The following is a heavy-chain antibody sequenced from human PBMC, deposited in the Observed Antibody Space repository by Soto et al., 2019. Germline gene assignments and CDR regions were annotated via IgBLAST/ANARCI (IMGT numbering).Heavy chain of an antibody. D-gene: IGHD2-21*01. CDR1: GGTFSTYS. Sequence: QVQLVQSGAEVKKPGSSVKVSCKDSGGTFSTYSMFWVRQAPGQGLEWMGRIIPMLGVRNYAQRFQDRVTSPADKSTATVHMELRSLRSEDTALYYCTIGSWSGEVFDIWGQGTMVTVSS. CDR2: IIPMLGVR. CDR3: TIGSWSGEVFDI. V-gene: IGHV1-69*02. J-gene: IGHJ3*02.